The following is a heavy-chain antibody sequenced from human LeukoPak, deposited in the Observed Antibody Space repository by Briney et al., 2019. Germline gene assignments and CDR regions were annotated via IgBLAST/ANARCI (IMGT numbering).Heavy chain of an antibody. V-gene: IGHV5-51*01. CDR2: IYPGDSDT. CDR1: GYSFTSYW. Sequence: GESLKISCKGSGYSFTSYWIGWVRQMPGKGLEWMGIIYPGDSDTRYSPSFQGQVTISADKSISTAYLQWSSLKASDTAMYYCARHGAEYCSGGSCYNYYYYGMDVWAKGPRSPSP. CDR3: ARHGAEYCSGGSCYNYYYYGMDV. D-gene: IGHD2-15*01. J-gene: IGHJ6*02.